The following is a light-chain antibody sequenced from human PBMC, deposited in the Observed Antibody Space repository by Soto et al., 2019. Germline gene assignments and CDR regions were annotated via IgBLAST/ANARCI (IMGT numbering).Light chain of an antibody. CDR2: GAS. Sequence: EIVMTQSPATLSVSPGERATLSGRASQSVSSNLAWYQQKPGQAPRLLIYGASTRATGIPARFSGSGSGTEFTLTISSLQSEDFAVYYCQQYNNWPPVTFGPGTKVDIK. J-gene: IGKJ3*01. CDR1: QSVSSN. CDR3: QQYNNWPPVT. V-gene: IGKV3-15*01.